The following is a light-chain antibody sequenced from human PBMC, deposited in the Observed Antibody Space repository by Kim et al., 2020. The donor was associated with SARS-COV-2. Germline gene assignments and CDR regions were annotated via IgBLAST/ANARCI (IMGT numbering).Light chain of an antibody. CDR2: AAS. CDR3: QHYDIVPFT. CDR1: QDISDF. J-gene: IGKJ3*01. V-gene: IGKV1-27*01. Sequence: DIQMTQSPSSLSASVGDRVTITCRASQDISDFLAWYQVKPGKVPKLLIYAASTLQSGVPSRFSGGGSGTDFTLTISSLQPEDVATYYCQHYDIVPFTFGPGTKVDIK.